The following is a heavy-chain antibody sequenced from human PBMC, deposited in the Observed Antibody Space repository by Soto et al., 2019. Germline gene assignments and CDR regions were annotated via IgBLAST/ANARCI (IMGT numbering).Heavy chain of an antibody. CDR1: GFTFSSYA. D-gene: IGHD6-19*01. Sequence: GGSLRLSCAASGFTFSSYAMSWVRQAPGKGLEWVSAISGSGGSTYYADSVKGRFTVSRDNSKNTLYLQMNSLRAEDTAVYYCARDLEVAVAGAWGQGTLVTVSS. CDR3: ARDLEVAVAGA. V-gene: IGHV3-23*01. J-gene: IGHJ5*02. CDR2: ISGSGGST.